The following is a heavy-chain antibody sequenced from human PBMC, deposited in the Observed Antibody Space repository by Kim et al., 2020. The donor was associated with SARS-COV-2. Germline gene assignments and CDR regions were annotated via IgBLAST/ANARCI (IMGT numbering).Heavy chain of an antibody. CDR2: IRNKPNSYTT. Sequence: GGSLRLSCAASGFTFSDHPFDWVRQAPGKGLEWVGRIRNKPNSYTTEYAASVRGRFTISRDESKKSVFLQMNVLKSEDTAVYYCSRGAIAESGYYDNWGQGTLVTVSS. J-gene: IGHJ4*02. CDR3: SRGAIAESGYYDN. CDR1: GFTFSDHP. D-gene: IGHD6-13*01. V-gene: IGHV3-72*01.